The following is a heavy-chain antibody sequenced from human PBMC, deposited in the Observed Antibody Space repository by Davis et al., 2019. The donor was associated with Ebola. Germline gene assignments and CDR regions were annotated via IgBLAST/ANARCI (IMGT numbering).Heavy chain of an antibody. CDR1: GGSISSYY. CDR2: IYYSGST. J-gene: IGHJ3*02. V-gene: IGHV4-59*01. CDR3: ARASHDDAFDI. Sequence: MPGGSLRLSCTVSGGSISSYYWSWIRQPPGKGLEWIGYIYYSGSTNYNPSLKSRVTISVDTSKNQFSLRLSSVTAADTAVYYCARASHDDAFDIWGQGTMVTVSS.